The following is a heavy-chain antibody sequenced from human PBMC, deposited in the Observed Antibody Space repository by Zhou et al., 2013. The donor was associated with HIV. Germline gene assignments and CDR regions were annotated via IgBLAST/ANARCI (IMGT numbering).Heavy chain of an antibody. J-gene: IGHJ6*03. V-gene: IGHV4-61*09. D-gene: IGHD4-17*01. CDR3: ARDWIYGDYYYYYMDV. Sequence: QVQLQESGPGLVKPSQTLSLTCTVSGGSISSGNSYWSWIRQPAGKGLEWIGHIYSTGNTNYNPSLKSRVTISVDTSKNQFSLKLDSVTAADTAVYYCARDWIYGDYYYYYMDVWGKGTTVTVSS. CDR2: IYSTGNT. CDR1: GGSISSGNSY.